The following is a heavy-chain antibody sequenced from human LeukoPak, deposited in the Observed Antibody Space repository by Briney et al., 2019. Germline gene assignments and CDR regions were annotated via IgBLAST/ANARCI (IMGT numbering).Heavy chain of an antibody. CDR1: GGSISSGGYY. CDR3: AREFDYGGNSRAFDI. J-gene: IGHJ3*02. D-gene: IGHD4-23*01. CDR2: IYYSGST. Sequence: SQTLSLTCTVSGGSISSGGYYWSWIRQHPGKGLEWIGYIYYSGSTYYNPSLKSRVTISVDTSKNQFSLELSSVTAADTAVYYCAREFDYGGNSRAFDIWGQGTMVTVSS. V-gene: IGHV4-31*03.